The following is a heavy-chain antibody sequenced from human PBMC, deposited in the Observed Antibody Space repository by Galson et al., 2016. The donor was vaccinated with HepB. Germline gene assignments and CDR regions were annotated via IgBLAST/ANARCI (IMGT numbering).Heavy chain of an antibody. CDR2: ISYDGRDR. D-gene: IGHD3-16*01. CDR3: AKEGAWGAWYYVY. V-gene: IGHV3-30*18. Sequence: SLRLSCAASGVTFRNYVMHWVRQAPGKVLEWVAAISYDGRDRQYADSVKGRFTISRANSKNTVFLQTNSMSAEDTAVYYCAKEGAWGAWYYVYWGQGTLVTVSS. J-gene: IGHJ4*02. CDR1: GVTFRNYV.